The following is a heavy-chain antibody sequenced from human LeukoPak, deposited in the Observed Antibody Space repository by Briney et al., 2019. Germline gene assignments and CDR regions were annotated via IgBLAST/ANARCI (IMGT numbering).Heavy chain of an antibody. J-gene: IGHJ4*02. CDR2: IIPIFGTA. CDR1: GGTSSSYA. CDR3: ARAYYYDSSGYLFH. V-gene: IGHV1-69*05. Sequence: SVKVSCKASGGTSSSYAISWVRQAPGQGLEWMGRIIPIFGTANYAQKFQGRVTITTDESTSTAYMELSSLRSEDTAVYYCARAYYYDSSGYLFHWGQGTLVTVSS. D-gene: IGHD3-22*01.